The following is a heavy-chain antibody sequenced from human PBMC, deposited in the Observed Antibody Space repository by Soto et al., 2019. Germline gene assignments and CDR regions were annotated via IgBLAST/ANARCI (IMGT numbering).Heavy chain of an antibody. CDR1: GGSFSGYY. CDR2: INHSGST. J-gene: IGHJ4*02. CDR3: ALQSFGGVIVDY. V-gene: IGHV4-34*01. D-gene: IGHD3-16*02. Sequence: SETLSLTCAVYGGSFSGYYWSWIRQPPGKGLEWIGEINHSGSTNYNPSLKSRVTISVDTSKNQFSLKLSSVTAADTAVYYCALQSFGGVIVDYWGQGTLVTVSS.